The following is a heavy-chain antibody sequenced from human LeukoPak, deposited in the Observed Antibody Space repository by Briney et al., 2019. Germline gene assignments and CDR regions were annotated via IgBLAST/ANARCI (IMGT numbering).Heavy chain of an antibody. J-gene: IGHJ4*02. D-gene: IGHD2-2*01. CDR2: ITSRRSTI. Sequence: PGGSLRLSRAASGFTLSIYSMKWVREAPGRGVEGVSYITSRRSTIYYAASMKGRFTISRDNAKNSLYLQMNSLRAEAAAVYYWARVADYCSNSSCYPEFLEYWGQGTLVTVSS. V-gene: IGHV3-48*01. CDR1: GFTLSIYS. CDR3: ARVADYCSNSSCYPEFLEY.